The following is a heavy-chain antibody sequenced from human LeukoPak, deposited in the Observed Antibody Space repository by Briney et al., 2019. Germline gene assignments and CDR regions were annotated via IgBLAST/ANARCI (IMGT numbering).Heavy chain of an antibody. J-gene: IGHJ2*01. V-gene: IGHV4-59*11. Sequence: SETLSPTCTVSGGSISFHYWSWIRQPPGKGLEWIGYIHLSGSTYYDPSLRSRVTISGDTSKNQFSLRLNSVTAADTAVYYCARGGVWYFDLWGRGTLVTVSS. CDR3: ARGGVWYFDL. CDR2: IHLSGST. D-gene: IGHD3-16*01. CDR1: GGSISFHY.